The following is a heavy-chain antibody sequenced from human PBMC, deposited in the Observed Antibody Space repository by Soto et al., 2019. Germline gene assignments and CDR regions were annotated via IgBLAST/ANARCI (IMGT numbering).Heavy chain of an antibody. Sequence: PSETLSLTCTVSGGSISSGDYYWSWIRQHPGKGLEWIGYIYYSGSTYYNPSLKSRVTISVDTSKNQFSPKLSSVTAADTAVYYCARWWSGSRQGFDPWGQGTLVTVS. J-gene: IGHJ5*02. CDR2: IYYSGST. D-gene: IGHD3-3*01. CDR1: GGSISSGDYY. V-gene: IGHV4-31*03. CDR3: ARWWSGSRQGFDP.